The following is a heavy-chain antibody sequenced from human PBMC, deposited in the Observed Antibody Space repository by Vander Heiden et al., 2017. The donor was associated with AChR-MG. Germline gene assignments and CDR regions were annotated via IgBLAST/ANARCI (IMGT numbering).Heavy chain of an antibody. CDR2: ISGSGGST. Sequence: EVQLLESGGGLVQPGGSLRLSCAASGCTFSSYAMSWVRQAPGKGLEWVSAISGSGGSTYYADSVKGRFTISRDNSKNTLYLQMNSLRAEDTAVYYCAKGGDIVVVADLDYWGQGTLVTVSS. CDR1: GCTFSSYA. J-gene: IGHJ4*02. CDR3: AKGGDIVVVADLDY. D-gene: IGHD2-15*01. V-gene: IGHV3-23*01.